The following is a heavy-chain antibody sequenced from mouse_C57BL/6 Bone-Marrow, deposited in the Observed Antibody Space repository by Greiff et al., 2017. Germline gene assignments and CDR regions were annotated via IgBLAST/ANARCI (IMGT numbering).Heavy chain of an antibody. CDR3: VGGGDGYYVRAMDY. CDR1: GYTFTSYW. V-gene: IGHV1-59*01. J-gene: IGHJ4*01. CDR2: IDPSDSYT. Sequence: VQLQQPGAELVRPGTSVKLSCKASGYTFTSYWMHWVKQRPGQGLEWIGVIDPSDSYTNYNQKFKGKATLTVDTSSSTAYMQLSSLTSEDSAVYYCVGGGDGYYVRAMDYWGQGTSVTVAS. D-gene: IGHD2-3*01.